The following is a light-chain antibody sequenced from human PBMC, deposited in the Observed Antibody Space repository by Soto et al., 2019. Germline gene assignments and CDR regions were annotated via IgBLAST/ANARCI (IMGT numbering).Light chain of an antibody. CDR3: AAWDDSLNGVV. CDR2: SNN. CDR1: SSNIGSTT. J-gene: IGLJ2*01. Sequence: QSVLTQPPSASGTPGQRVTISCSGSSSNIGSTTVHWYPQIPGTAPKLLIYSNNQRPSGVPDRFSGSKSGTSASLAISGRQSEDEADDYCAAWDDSLNGVVFGGGTKLTVL. V-gene: IGLV1-44*01.